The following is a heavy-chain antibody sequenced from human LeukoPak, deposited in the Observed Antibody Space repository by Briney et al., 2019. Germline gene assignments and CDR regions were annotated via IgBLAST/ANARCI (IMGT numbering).Heavy chain of an antibody. CDR3: ARDRRLYGSGSSDFDY. V-gene: IGHV3-30*04. CDR2: ISYDGSNK. Sequence: GGSLRLSCAASGFTFSSYAMHWVRQAPGKGLEWVAVISYDGSNKYYADSVKGRFTISRDNAKNSLYLQMNSLRAEDTAVYYCARDRRLYGSGSSDFDYWGQGTLVTVSS. CDR1: GFTFSSYA. D-gene: IGHD3-10*01. J-gene: IGHJ4*02.